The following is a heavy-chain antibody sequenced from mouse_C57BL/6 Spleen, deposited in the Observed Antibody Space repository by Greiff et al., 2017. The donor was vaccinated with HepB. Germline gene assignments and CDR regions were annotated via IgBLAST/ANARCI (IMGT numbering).Heavy chain of an antibody. Sequence: QVQLQQSGAELVMPGASVKLSCKASGYTFTSYWMHWVKQRPGQGLEWIGEIDPSDSYTNYNQKFKGKSTLTVDKSSSTAYMQLSSLTSEDSAVYYCARGLYYGSSEDYYAMDYWGQGTSVTVSS. V-gene: IGHV1-69*01. D-gene: IGHD1-1*01. J-gene: IGHJ4*01. CDR3: ARGLYYGSSEDYYAMDY. CDR1: GYTFTSYW. CDR2: IDPSDSYT.